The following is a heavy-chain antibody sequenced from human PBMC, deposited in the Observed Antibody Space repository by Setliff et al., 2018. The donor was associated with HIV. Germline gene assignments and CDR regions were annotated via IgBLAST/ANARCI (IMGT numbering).Heavy chain of an antibody. Sequence: GESLKISCAASGFDFTSYTMTWVRQAPGKGLEWVAPISPGGSFMYYGDSIQGRFTISRDDAANSVYLQMFSLRAEDTAVYYCANMQWASNAWYSFDYWGQGALVTVSS. V-gene: IGHV3-21*04. J-gene: IGHJ4*02. CDR1: GFDFTSYT. CDR2: ISPGGSFM. CDR3: ANMQWASNAWYSFDY. D-gene: IGHD6-19*01.